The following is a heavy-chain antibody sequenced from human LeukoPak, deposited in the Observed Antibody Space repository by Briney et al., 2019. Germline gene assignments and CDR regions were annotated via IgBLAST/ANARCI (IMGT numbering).Heavy chain of an antibody. CDR1: GSTFSGYW. V-gene: IGHV3-7*04. J-gene: IGHJ4*02. CDR2: IKQDGSEK. CDR3: AGGTGWLIDY. Sequence: PGGSLRLSCAASGSTFSGYWMNWVRQVPGKGLEWVANIKQDGSEKYSVDSVKGRFTISRDNAKNSLYLQLNSLRAEDTSVYYCAGGTGWLIDYWGQGTLVTVSS. D-gene: IGHD6-19*01.